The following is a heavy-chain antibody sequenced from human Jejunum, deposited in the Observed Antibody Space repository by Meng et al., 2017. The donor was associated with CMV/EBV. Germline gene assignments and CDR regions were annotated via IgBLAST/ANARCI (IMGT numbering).Heavy chain of an antibody. CDR2: INPNSGGT. J-gene: IGHJ5*02. D-gene: IGHD3-22*01. V-gene: IGHV1-2*02. CDR3: AREGMYYYDTSGMKWFDP. CDR1: TGDY. Sequence: TGDYLQWVRQAPGQGLEWMGWINPNSGGTNYAQKFQGRVTMTRDTSINTAYMELSRLRSDDTAVYYCAREGMYYYDTSGMKWFDPWGQGTLVTVSS.